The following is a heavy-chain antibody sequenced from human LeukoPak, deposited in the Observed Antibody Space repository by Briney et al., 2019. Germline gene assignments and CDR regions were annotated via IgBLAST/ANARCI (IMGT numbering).Heavy chain of an antibody. CDR3: AKCPSPVSGRNPLYFDY. Sequence: PGGSLRLSCAASGFTFRSYAMSWVRQAPGEGRVWVSAICGSGGSTYYADSVRGRFTISRDNSKNTLYLQMNSLRAEDTAVYYCAKCPSPVSGRNPLYFDYWGQGTLVTVSS. V-gene: IGHV3-23*01. CDR1: GFTFRSYA. CDR2: ICGSGGST. J-gene: IGHJ4*02. D-gene: IGHD3-3*01.